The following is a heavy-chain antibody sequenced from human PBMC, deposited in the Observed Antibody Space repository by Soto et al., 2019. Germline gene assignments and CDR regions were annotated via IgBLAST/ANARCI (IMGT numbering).Heavy chain of an antibody. CDR3: ARLRFGNSRARSDEFDI. CDR1: CCSISPYY. Sequence: QVPLQESGPGLVKPSETLSLTCTVSCCSISPYYWGWIRHPPGKGLVRIGYIYYSGNINYNPSLKSGVTISIDTSKNQLSLMLCCVTAADTAMYYCARLRFGNSRARSDEFDIWGQGQVVTVSS. J-gene: IGHJ3*02. CDR2: IYYSGNI. D-gene: IGHD4-4*01. V-gene: IGHV4-59*08.